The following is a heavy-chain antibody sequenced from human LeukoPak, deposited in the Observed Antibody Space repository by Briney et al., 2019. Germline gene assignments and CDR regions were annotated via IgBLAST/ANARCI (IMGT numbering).Heavy chain of an antibody. Sequence: GGSLRLSCAASGFTFSSYNMNWVRQAPGKGLEWVSYISTSSNMIYYADSVKGRFTISRDNAKNSLYLQMNDLRAEDTAVYYCAKDRRNGPFDYWGQGTLVTVSS. J-gene: IGHJ4*02. CDR2: ISTSSNMI. CDR3: AKDRRNGPFDY. V-gene: IGHV3-48*01. D-gene: IGHD1-1*01. CDR1: GFTFSSYN.